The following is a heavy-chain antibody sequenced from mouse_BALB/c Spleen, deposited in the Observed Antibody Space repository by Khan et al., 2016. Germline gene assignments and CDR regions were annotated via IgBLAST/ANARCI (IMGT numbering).Heavy chain of an antibody. J-gene: IGHJ4*01. V-gene: IGHV3-8*02. CDR1: GDSITSGY. CDR3: ARWDVNYGYYAMDY. D-gene: IGHD2-1*01. CDR2: ISYSGST. Sequence: EVQLQESGPSLVKPSQTLSLTCSVTGDSITSGYWNWIRKFPGTKLEYMGYISYSGSTYYNPSLKSRISITRYTSKNQYYLQLNSVTTEDTATYYCARWDVNYGYYAMDYWGQGTSVTVSS.